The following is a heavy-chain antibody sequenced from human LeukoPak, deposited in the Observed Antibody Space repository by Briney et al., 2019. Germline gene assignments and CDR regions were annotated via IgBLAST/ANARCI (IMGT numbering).Heavy chain of an antibody. CDR1: GFTFEKYV. V-gene: IGHV3-23*01. Sequence: AEGSLRLSCVASGFTFEKYVMNWVSQAPGKGLEWLATIYGSGVSISYADSVKGRFTISRDNSKNTLYLQMNSLRAEDTAMYFCAKDLGWELPAEAYWGQGILVTVSS. J-gene: IGHJ4*02. CDR3: AKDLGWELPAEAY. D-gene: IGHD1-26*01. CDR2: IYGSGVSI.